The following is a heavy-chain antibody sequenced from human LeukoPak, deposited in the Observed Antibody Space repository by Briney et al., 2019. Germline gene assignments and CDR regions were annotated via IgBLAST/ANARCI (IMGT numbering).Heavy chain of an antibody. D-gene: IGHD6-19*01. CDR2: INHSGST. J-gene: IGHJ4*02. V-gene: IGHV4-34*08. CDR3: AQKQWLTADFDY. CDR1: GFTVSTNY. Sequence: GSLRLSCAASGFTVSTNYMSWVRQPPGKGLEWIGEINHSGSTNYNPSLKSRVTISVDTSKNQFSLKLSSVTAADAAVYYCAQKQWLTADFDYWDQGTLVTVSS.